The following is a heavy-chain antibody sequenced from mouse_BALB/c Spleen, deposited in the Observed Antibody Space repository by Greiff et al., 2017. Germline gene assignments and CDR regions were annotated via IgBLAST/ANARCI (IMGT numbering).Heavy chain of an antibody. V-gene: IGHV1S56*01. CDR1: GYTFTSYY. Sequence: VQLQQSGPELVKPGASVRISCKASGYTFTSYYIHWVKQRPGQGLEWIGWIYPGNVNTKYNEKFKGKATLTADKSSSTAYMQLSSLTSEDSAVYFCANYYGSSYSYAMDYWGQGTSVTVSS. CDR3: ANYYGSSYSYAMDY. D-gene: IGHD1-1*01. CDR2: IYPGNVNT. J-gene: IGHJ4*01.